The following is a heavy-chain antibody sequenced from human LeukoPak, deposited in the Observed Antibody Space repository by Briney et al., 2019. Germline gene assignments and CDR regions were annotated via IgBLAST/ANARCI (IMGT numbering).Heavy chain of an antibody. CDR1: GFTFRSFW. D-gene: IGHD3-10*01. CDR3: ARGSGSYSSDAFDI. CDR2: INGDGSNT. J-gene: IGHJ3*02. Sequence: GSLRLSCAASGFTFRSFWMHWVRQTPGKGLVWVSRINGDGSNTTYADSVKGRFTTSRDTAKNTVYLQMNSLRAVDTAVYYCARGSGSYSSDAFDIWGQGTMVTVSS. V-gene: IGHV3-74*01.